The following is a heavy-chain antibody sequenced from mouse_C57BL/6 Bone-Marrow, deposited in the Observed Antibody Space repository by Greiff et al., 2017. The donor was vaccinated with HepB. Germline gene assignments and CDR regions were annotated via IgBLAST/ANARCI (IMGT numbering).Heavy chain of an antibody. CDR2: IHPNSGST. CDR3: ARGRPPGDY. Sequence: VQLQQPGAELVKPGPSVKLSCKTSGYTFTSYWMHWVKQRPGQGLEWIGMIHPNSGSTNYNEKSKSKSTLTVDKSSSTTYMQLSSLTSEDAAVYYGARGRPPGDYWGQGTTLTVSS. CDR1: GYTFTSYW. J-gene: IGHJ2*01. V-gene: IGHV1-64*01.